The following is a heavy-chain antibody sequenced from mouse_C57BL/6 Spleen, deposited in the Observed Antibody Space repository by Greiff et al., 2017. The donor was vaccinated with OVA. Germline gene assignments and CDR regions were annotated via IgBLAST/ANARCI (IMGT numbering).Heavy chain of an antibody. CDR1: GYTFTSYW. CDR2: IDPSDSYT. D-gene: IGHD2-4*01. CDR3: ARSGITGFAY. Sequence: QVQLQQPGAELVMPGASVKLSCKASGYTFTSYWMHWVKQRPGQGLEWIGEIDPSDSYTNYNQKFKGKSTLTVDKSSSTAYMQLSSLTSEDSAVYYCARSGITGFAYWGQGTLVTVSA. V-gene: IGHV1-69*01. J-gene: IGHJ3*01.